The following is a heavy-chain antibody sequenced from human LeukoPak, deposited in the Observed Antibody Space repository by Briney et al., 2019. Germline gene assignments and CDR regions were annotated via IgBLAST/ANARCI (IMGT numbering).Heavy chain of an antibody. D-gene: IGHD1-14*01. V-gene: IGHV4-39*07. CDR1: GGSISSSSYY. CDR2: IYYSGST. Sequence: SETLSLTCTVSGGSISSSSYYWGWIRQPPGKGLEWIGSIYYSGSTYYNPSLKSRVTISVDTSKNQFSLKLSSVTAADTAVYYCARGSQPGSQDFDYWGQGTLVTVSS. J-gene: IGHJ4*02. CDR3: ARGSQPGSQDFDY.